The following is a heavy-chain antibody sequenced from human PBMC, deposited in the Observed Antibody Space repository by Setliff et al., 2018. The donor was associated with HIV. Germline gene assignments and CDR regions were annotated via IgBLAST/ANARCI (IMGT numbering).Heavy chain of an antibody. D-gene: IGHD1-26*01. CDR3: SKFRGGTYYEGNWFDP. J-gene: IGHJ5*02. CDR1: GFAVSDNY. Sequence: PGGSLRLSCAASGFAVSDNYMNWVRQAPGKGLEWVSAISGSGDTAFYADSVKGRFTISADSSKNTVYLQMNSLRAEDTAVYYCSKFRGGTYYEGNWFDPWGQGTLVTVSS. V-gene: IGHV3-23*01. CDR2: ISGSGDTA.